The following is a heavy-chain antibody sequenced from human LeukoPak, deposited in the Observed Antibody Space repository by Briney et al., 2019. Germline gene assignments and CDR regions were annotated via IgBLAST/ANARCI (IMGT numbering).Heavy chain of an antibody. V-gene: IGHV3-30*04. CDR2: ISYDGSNK. CDR3: ARDIQGILTGFDY. CDR1: GFTFSSYA. J-gene: IGHJ4*02. D-gene: IGHD3-9*01. Sequence: GRSLRLSCAASGFTFSSYAMHWVRQAPGKGLEWVAVISYDGSNKYYADSVKGRFTISRDNSKNTLYLQMNSLRAEDTAVYYWARDIQGILTGFDYWGQGTLVTVSS.